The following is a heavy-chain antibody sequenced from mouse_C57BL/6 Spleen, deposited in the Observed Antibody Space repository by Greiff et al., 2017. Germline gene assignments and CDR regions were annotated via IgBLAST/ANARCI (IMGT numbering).Heavy chain of an antibody. CDR2: IYPGGGYT. Sequence: QVQLQQSGAELVRPGTSVKMSCKASGYTFTNYWIGWAKQRPGHGLEWIGDIYPGGGYTNYNEKFKGKATLTADKSSSTAYMQFSSLTSEDYAIYYCARRGYGSSFDVWGTGTTVTGSS. J-gene: IGHJ1*03. CDR3: ARRGYGSSFDV. D-gene: IGHD1-1*01. CDR1: GYTFTNYW. V-gene: IGHV1-63*01.